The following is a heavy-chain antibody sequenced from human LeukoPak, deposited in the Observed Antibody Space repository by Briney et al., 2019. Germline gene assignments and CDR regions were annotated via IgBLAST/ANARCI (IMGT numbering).Heavy chain of an antibody. CDR1: GGSISSYY. Sequence: TETLSLTCTVSGGSISSYYWSWIRQPPGKGLEWIGYIYYSGSTNYNPSLKSRVTISVDTSKNQFSLKLSSVTAADTAVYYCARVAAGIGNWFDPWGQGTLVNVSS. J-gene: IGHJ5*02. CDR3: ARVAAGIGNWFDP. D-gene: IGHD6-13*01. CDR2: IYYSGST. V-gene: IGHV4-59*01.